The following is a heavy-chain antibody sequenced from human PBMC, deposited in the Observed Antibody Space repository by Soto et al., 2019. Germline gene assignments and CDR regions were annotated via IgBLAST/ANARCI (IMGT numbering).Heavy chain of an antibody. D-gene: IGHD3-22*01. CDR1: GGSISSGGYY. V-gene: IGHV4-31*03. J-gene: IGHJ4*02. CDR3: ARDYVDYYDSSGIDY. Sequence: QVQLQESGPGLVKPSQTLSLTCSVSGGSISSGGYYWTWIRQHPGKGLEWIGYIHYSGSTDYNPSLRSRVTISQDTSKNQFSLKLRSVTPADTAVYYCARDYVDYYDSSGIDYWGQGTLVTVSS. CDR2: IHYSGST.